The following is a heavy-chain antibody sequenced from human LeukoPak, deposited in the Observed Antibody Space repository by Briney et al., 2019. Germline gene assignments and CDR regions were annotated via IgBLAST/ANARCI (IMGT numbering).Heavy chain of an antibody. J-gene: IGHJ3*02. CDR2: IKQDGSEK. CDR3: ARDYVSFAFDI. CDR1: GFTFSSYW. V-gene: IGHV3-7*01. Sequence: PGGSLRLSCAASGFTFSSYWMSWVRQAPGKGLEWVANIKQDGSEKCYVDSVKGRFTISRDNAKNSLYLQMNSLRAEDTAVYYCARDYVSFAFDIWGQGTMVTVSS. D-gene: IGHD3-10*02.